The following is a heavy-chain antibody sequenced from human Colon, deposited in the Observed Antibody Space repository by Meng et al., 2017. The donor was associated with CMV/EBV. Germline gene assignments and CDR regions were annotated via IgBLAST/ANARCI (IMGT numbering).Heavy chain of an antibody. CDR3: AKGPDGWNYFRWFDP. D-gene: IGHD1-7*01. CDR1: GFTFGNYA. V-gene: IGHV3-23*03. J-gene: IGHJ5*02. CDR2: IYNVASST. Sequence: GGLLRPSCAASGFTFGNYAMSWVRQAPGKGLEWFSVIYNVASSTYYADSVRGRFTISRDNSKNTLYLQVNSLRAEDTAVYYCAKGPDGWNYFRWFDPWGQGTQVTVSS.